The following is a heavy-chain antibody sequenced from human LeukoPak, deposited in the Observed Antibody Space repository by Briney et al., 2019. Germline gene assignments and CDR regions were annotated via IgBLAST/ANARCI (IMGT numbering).Heavy chain of an antibody. V-gene: IGHV1-2*06. Sequence: ASVKVSCKASGYTFTGYYMHLVRQAPGQGLEWMGRINPNSGGTNYAQKFQGRVTMTRDTSISTAYMELSRLRSDDTAVYYCASIKREAARKNLDAFDIWGQGTMVTVSS. CDR2: INPNSGGT. CDR3: ASIKREAARKNLDAFDI. D-gene: IGHD6-13*01. CDR1: GYTFTGYY. J-gene: IGHJ3*02.